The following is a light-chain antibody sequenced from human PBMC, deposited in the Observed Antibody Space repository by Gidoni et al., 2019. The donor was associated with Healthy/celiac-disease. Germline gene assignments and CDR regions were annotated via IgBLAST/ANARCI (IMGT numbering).Light chain of an antibody. J-gene: IGKJ4*01. V-gene: IGKV4-1*01. CDR2: WAS. CDR1: QSVLYSSNNKNY. Sequence: LLITQSPYSLSVSLGERATINCKSSQSVLYSSNNKNYLAWYQQKPGQPPKLLIYWASTRESGVPDRFSGSGSGTDFTLTISSLQAEDVAVYYCQQYYSTLLTFGGGTKVEIK. CDR3: QQYYSTLLT.